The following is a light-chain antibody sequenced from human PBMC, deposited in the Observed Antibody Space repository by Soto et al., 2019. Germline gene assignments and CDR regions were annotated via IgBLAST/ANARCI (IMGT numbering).Light chain of an antibody. CDR2: GAS. CDR1: QSVNNF. Sequence: EILLAQSPATLSLSPGERATLSCRASQSVNNFLAWYQQKPGQAPRLLIYGASSRATGIQDRFSGSGSGTDFTLTISRLEPEDFAVYYCKQYGSSPWTFGQGTKVDIK. J-gene: IGKJ1*01. CDR3: KQYGSSPWT. V-gene: IGKV3-20*01.